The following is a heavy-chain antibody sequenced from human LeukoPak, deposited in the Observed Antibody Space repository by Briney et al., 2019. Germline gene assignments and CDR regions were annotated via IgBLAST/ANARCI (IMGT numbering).Heavy chain of an antibody. D-gene: IGHD3-3*01. J-gene: IGHJ6*02. CDR3: ARDTGFGVVINPTYGMDV. Sequence: GGSLRLSCAASGFTFSSYAMHWVRQAPGKGLEWVAVISYDGSNKYYADSVKGRFTISRDNSRNTLYLQMNSLRAEDTAVYYCARDTGFGVVINPTYGMDVWGQGTTVTVSS. CDR2: ISYDGSNK. V-gene: IGHV3-30*04. CDR1: GFTFSSYA.